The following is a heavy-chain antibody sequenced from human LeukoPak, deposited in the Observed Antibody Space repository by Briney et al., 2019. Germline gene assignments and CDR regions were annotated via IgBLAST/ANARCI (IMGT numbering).Heavy chain of an antibody. CDR3: AKDIGGSYYFNAFDI. CDR2: ISWNSGSI. V-gene: IGHV3-9*01. Sequence: GRSLRLSCAASGFTFDDYAMHWVRQAPGKGLEWGSGISWNSGSIGYADSVKGRFTISRDNAKNSLYLQMNSLRAEDTALYYCAKDIGGSYYFNAFDIWGQGTMVTVSS. CDR1: GFTFDDYA. J-gene: IGHJ3*02. D-gene: IGHD1-26*01.